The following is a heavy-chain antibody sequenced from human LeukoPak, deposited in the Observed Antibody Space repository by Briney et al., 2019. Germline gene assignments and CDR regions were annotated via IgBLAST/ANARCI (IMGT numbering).Heavy chain of an antibody. CDR3: ARAANYDSSGYNFDY. CDR2: MNPNRGNT. CDR1: GYTFTSYD. V-gene: IGHV1-8*01. J-gene: IGHJ4*02. Sequence: VAAVKVSCKASGYTFTSYDINWVRQATGQGLEWMGWMNPNRGNTGYAQKFQGRVTMTRNTSISTAYMELSSPRSEDTAVYYCARAANYDSSGYNFDYWGQGTLVTVSS. D-gene: IGHD3-22*01.